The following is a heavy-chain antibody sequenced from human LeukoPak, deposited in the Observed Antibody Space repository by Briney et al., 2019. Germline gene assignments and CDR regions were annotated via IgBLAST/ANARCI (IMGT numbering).Heavy chain of an antibody. CDR1: GFTFSNYW. CDR2: IKHDGSDK. V-gene: IGHV3-7*01. D-gene: IGHD2-8*01. Sequence: GGSLRLSCAASGFTFSNYWMTWVRQAPGKGLEWVANIKHDGSDKHYVDSVKGRFTISRDNARNSLSLQMNSLRAEDTAVYYCARARGIKWYYFYYMDVWGKGTTVTVSS. CDR3: ARARGIKWYYFYYMDV. J-gene: IGHJ6*03.